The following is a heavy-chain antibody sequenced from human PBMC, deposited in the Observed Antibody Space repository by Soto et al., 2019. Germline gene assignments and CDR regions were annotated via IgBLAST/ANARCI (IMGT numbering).Heavy chain of an antibody. CDR3: ARLGAQEIDP. D-gene: IGHD3-16*01. V-gene: IGHV4-59*12. Sequence: QVQLQESGPGLVKPSETLSLTCTVSGGSISSYYWSWIRQPPGKGLEWIGYIYYSGSTNYNPSLTSRVTISVDTSKNQFSLKLSSVTAADTAVYYCARLGAQEIDPWGQGTLVTVSS. CDR1: GGSISSYY. CDR2: IYYSGST. J-gene: IGHJ5*02.